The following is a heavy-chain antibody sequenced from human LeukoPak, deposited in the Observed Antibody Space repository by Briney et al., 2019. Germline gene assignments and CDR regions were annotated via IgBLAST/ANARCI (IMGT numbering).Heavy chain of an antibody. V-gene: IGHV4-38-2*02. D-gene: IGHD2-2*01. CDR1: GYSISSGYY. Sequence: PSETLSLTCTVSGYSISSGYYRGWIRQPPGKGLEWIGSIYHSGSTYYNPSLKSRVTISVDTSKNQFSLKLSSVTAADTAVYYCARVEALYCSSTSCFYYYFDYWGQGTLVTVSS. CDR3: ARVEALYCSSTSCFYYYFDY. J-gene: IGHJ4*02. CDR2: IYHSGST.